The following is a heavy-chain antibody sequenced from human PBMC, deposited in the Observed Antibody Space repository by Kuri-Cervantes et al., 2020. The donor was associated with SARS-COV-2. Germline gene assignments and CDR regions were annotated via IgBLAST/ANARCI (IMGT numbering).Heavy chain of an antibody. V-gene: IGHV1-69*05. J-gene: IGHJ4*02. Sequence: SVKVSCKASGGTFSSYAISWVRQAPGQGLEWMGGIIPIFGTANYAQKFQGRVTITTDESTSTAYMELRSLRSDDTAVYYCARDEAARPYYFDYWGQGTLVTVSS. CDR3: ARDEAARPYYFDY. CDR2: IIPIFGTA. D-gene: IGHD6-13*01. CDR1: GGTFSSYA.